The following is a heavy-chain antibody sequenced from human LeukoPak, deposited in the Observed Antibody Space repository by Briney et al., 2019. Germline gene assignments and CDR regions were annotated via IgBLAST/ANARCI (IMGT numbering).Heavy chain of an antibody. D-gene: IGHD1-26*01. CDR1: GGSITSTNW. Sequence: SETLSLTCGVSGGSITSTNWWSWVRQPPGQGLEWIGEVSLSGLTNYNPSLSSRVIMALDTSKNHLSLHLTSVTAADTAVYYCSRESGAFSPFGYWGQGYLVTVLS. V-gene: IGHV4-4*02. CDR3: SRESGAFSPFGY. J-gene: IGHJ4*02. CDR2: VSLSGLT.